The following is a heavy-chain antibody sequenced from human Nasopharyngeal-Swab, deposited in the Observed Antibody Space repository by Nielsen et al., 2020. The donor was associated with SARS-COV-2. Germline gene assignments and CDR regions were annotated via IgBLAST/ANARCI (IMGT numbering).Heavy chain of an antibody. Sequence: SETLSLTCAVYGGSFSDYYWTWIRQPPGKGLEWIGEINHRGTTNYNPSLKSRVTISVDTSKNQFSLKLTSVTAADTAVYYCARNEFRSGYYGTAEYYGLDVWGQGTTVTVSS. V-gene: IGHV4-34*01. CDR2: INHRGTT. CDR1: GGSFSDYY. CDR3: ARNEFRSGYYGTAEYYGLDV. D-gene: IGHD3-3*01. J-gene: IGHJ6*02.